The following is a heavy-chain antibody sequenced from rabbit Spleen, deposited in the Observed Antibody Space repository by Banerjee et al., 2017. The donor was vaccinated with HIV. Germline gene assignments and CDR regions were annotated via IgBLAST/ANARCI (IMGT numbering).Heavy chain of an antibody. CDR1: GFSFSSSYY. D-gene: IGHD1-1*01. CDR3: ARFYADDESGYRGNL. V-gene: IGHV1S40*01. J-gene: IGHJ4*01. CDR2: IYGGSRGST. Sequence: QSLEESGGDLGKPGASLTLTCTASGFSFSSSYYMCWVRQAPGKGLEWIACIYGGSRGSTYYASWAKGRFTISKTSSTTVTLQMTSLTAADTATYFCARFYADDESGYRGNLWGPGTLVTVS.